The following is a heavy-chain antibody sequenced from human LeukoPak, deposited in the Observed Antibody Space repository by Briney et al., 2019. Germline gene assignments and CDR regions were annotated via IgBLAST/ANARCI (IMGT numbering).Heavy chain of an antibody. CDR1: GGTFSSYA. V-gene: IGHV1-69*13. J-gene: IGHJ6*02. CDR2: IIPIFGTA. CDR3: ARVCTSCYTEDV. Sequence: SVKVSCKASGGTFSSYAISWVRQAPGQGLEWMGGIIPIFGTANYAQKFQGRVTITADESTSTAYTELSSLRSEDTAVYYCARVCTSCYTEDVWGQGTTVTVSS. D-gene: IGHD2-2*02.